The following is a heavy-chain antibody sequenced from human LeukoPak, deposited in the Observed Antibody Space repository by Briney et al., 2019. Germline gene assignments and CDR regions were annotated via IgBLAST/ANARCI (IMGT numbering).Heavy chain of an antibody. CDR1: GGSIRSSYYY. CDR2: IYYSGST. V-gene: IGHV4-39*01. Sequence: SETLSLTCTVSGGSIRSSYYYWGWIRQPPGKGLEWIGSIYYSGSTYYNPSLKSRVTISVDTSKNQFSLKLSSVTAADTAVYYCASRIAAAGSFDPWGQGTLVTVSS. CDR3: ASRIAAAGSFDP. D-gene: IGHD6-13*01. J-gene: IGHJ5*02.